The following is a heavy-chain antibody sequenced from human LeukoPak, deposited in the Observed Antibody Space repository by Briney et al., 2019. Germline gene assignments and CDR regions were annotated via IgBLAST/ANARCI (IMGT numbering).Heavy chain of an antibody. CDR1: GGSVGSSNSY. V-gene: IGHV4-39*01. J-gene: IGHJ6*02. D-gene: IGHD6-13*01. CDR2: IYYSGST. CDR3: ARLAGADYYFGMDV. Sequence: SETLSLTCTVSGGSVGSSNSYWGWIRQPPGKGLEWIGSIYYSGSTYYSPSLKSRVTISVDTSKNQFSLKLSSVTAADTAVYYCARLAGADYYFGMDVWGQGTTVTVSS.